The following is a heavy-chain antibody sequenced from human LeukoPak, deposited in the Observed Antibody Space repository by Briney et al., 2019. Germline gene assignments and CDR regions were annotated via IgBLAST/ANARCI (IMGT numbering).Heavy chain of an antibody. CDR1: GFTFGDYA. CDR3: TRATMVRGVITFDY. D-gene: IGHD3-10*01. CDR2: IRSKAYGGTT. V-gene: IGHV3-49*04. Sequence: PGGSLRLSCTASGFTFGDYAMSWVRQAPGKGLEWVGFIRSKAYGGTTEYAASVKGRFTISRDDSKSIAYLQMNSLKTEDTAVYYCTRATMVRGVITFDYWGQGTLVTVSS. J-gene: IGHJ4*02.